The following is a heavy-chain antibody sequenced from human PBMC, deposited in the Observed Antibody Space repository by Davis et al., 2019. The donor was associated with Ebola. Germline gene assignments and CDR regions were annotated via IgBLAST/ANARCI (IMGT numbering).Heavy chain of an antibody. J-gene: IGHJ4*02. CDR3: ARDSQGLGKRWLQLPPDY. CDR1: GYTFTSYG. D-gene: IGHD5-24*01. V-gene: IGHV1-18*01. CDR2: ISAYNGNT. Sequence: ASVKVSCKASGYTFTSYGISWVRQAPGQGLEWMGWISAYNGNTNYAQKLQGRVTITADKSTSTAYMELSSLRSEDTAVYYCARDSQGLGKRWLQLPPDYWGQGTLVTVSS.